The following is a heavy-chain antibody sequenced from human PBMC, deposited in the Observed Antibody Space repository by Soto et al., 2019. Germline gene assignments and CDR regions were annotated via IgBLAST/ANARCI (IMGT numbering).Heavy chain of an antibody. V-gene: IGHV3-9*01. CDR1: GFTFDDYA. CDR3: AKDKRRLSIAAAGAEQYYGMDV. Sequence: GGSLRLSCAASGFTFDDYAMHWVRQAPGKGLEWASGISWNSGSIGYADSVKGRFTISRDNAKNSLYLQMNSLRAEDTALYYCAKDKRRLSIAAAGAEQYYGMDVWGQGTTVTVSS. J-gene: IGHJ6*02. CDR2: ISWNSGSI. D-gene: IGHD6-13*01.